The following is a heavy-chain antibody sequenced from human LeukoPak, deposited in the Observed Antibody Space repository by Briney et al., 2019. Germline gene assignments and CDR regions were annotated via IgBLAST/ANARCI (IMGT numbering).Heavy chain of an antibody. V-gene: IGHV3-48*03. J-gene: IGHJ4*02. CDR3: ARRSSGWHYYFDY. CDR2: ISGSGSTI. D-gene: IGHD6-19*01. CDR1: GFTFSSYE. Sequence: GGSLRLSCAASGFTFSSYEMNWVRQAPGKGLEWVSYISGSGSTIYYADSVKGRFTISRDNAKNSLYLQMNSLRAEDTAVYYCARRSSGWHYYFDYWGRGTLVTVSS.